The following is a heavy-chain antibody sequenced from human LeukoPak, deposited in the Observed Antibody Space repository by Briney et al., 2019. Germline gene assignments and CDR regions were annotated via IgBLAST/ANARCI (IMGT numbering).Heavy chain of an antibody. CDR2: VNPNSGGT. D-gene: IGHD1-26*01. CDR3: AAIQGGGSGTYGKHWFDP. V-gene: IGHV1-2*02. CDR1: GYTFTGYY. J-gene: IGHJ5*02. Sequence: ASMKVSCKTPGYTFTGYYIHWVRQAPGQGLEWMGWVNPNSGGTHCAQKFQGRVTMTRDTSINTVYMALKLLTSDDTAVYYCAAIQGGGSGTYGKHWFDPWGQGTPVTVSS.